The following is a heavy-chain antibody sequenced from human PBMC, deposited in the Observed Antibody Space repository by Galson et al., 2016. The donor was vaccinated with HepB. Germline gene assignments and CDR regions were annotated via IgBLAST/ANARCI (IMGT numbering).Heavy chain of an antibody. D-gene: IGHD6-6*01. CDR3: ARGIIAARPSPTDY. Sequence: SVKVSCKASGYTFTSYGLSWVRQAPGQGLEWMGWISPNNGNTDYAQKLQGRVTMTRDTSTSTAYMELRSLRSDDTAVYYCARGIIAARPSPTDYWGQGTLVTVSS. V-gene: IGHV1-18*01. CDR2: ISPNNGNT. J-gene: IGHJ4*02. CDR1: GYTFTSYG.